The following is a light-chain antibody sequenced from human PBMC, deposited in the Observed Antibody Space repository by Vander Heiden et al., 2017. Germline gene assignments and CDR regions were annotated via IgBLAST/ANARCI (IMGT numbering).Light chain of an antibody. J-gene: IGKJ1*01. CDR3: QQYGSSAWT. CDR2: GAS. Sequence: DIVLTQSPGTLSLSQGERATLSCRASQSVSSYYLAWYQQKPGQAPRLLIYGASSRATGIPDRFSGSGSGTDFTLTISRLEPEDFAVYYCQQYGSSAWTFGPGTKVEIK. CDR1: QSVSSYY. V-gene: IGKV3-20*01.